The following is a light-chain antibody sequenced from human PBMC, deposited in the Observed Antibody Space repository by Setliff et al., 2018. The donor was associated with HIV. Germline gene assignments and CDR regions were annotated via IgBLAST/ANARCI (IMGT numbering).Light chain of an antibody. CDR3: SSYTSTPLYV. Sequence: SVLTQPASVSGSPGQSITISCTGTSSDVGTYNFVSWYQQHPGKAPKLMIYDVSNRPSGVSNRFSGSKSGNTASLTISGLQAEDEADYYCSSYTSTPLYVFGTGTKVTVL. J-gene: IGLJ1*01. CDR1: SSDVGTYNF. V-gene: IGLV2-14*03. CDR2: DVS.